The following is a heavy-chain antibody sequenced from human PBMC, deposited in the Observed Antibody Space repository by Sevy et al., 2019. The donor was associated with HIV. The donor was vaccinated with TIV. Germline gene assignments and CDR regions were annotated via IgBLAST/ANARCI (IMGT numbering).Heavy chain of an antibody. CDR2: INHSGCT. V-gene: IGHV4-34*01. D-gene: IGHD4-17*01. CDR1: GGSFSGYY. J-gene: IGHJ5*02. CDR3: ARGGYGARRWFDP. Sequence: SETLSLTCAVYGGSFSGYYWSWIRQPPGKGLEWIGEINHSGCTNYNPSLKSRVTISVDTSKNQFSLKLSSVTAADTAVYYCARGGYGARRWFDPWGQGTLVTVSS.